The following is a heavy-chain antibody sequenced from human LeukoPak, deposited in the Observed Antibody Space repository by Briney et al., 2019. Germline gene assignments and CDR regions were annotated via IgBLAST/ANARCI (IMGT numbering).Heavy chain of an antibody. CDR1: GDTFSNYA. D-gene: IGHD2-15*01. CDR3: AREAVVAPATVSYYGMDV. Sequence: GASVKGSCKASGDTFSNYAFSWVRQAPGQGLEWMGGIIPIFGTANYAQIFQGRVTITADESTSTAYMELSSLTSEDTAVYYCAREAVVAPATVSYYGMDVWGKGTTVTVSS. J-gene: IGHJ6*04. CDR2: IIPIFGTA. V-gene: IGHV1-69*13.